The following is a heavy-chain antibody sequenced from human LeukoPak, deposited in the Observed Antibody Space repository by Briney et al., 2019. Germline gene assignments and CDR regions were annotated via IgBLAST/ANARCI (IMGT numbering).Heavy chain of an antibody. Sequence: GGSLRLSCAASGFTFSSYAMSWVRQAPGKGLEWVSAIRGSGGSTYYADVVKGRFTISRDNSKNTVWLEMNSLRVEDTAVYYCAKGGSDTSKYYFDYWGQGTQVTVSS. CDR2: IRGSGGST. CDR3: AKGGSDTSKYYFDY. V-gene: IGHV3-23*01. J-gene: IGHJ4*02. CDR1: GFTFSSYA. D-gene: IGHD3-10*01.